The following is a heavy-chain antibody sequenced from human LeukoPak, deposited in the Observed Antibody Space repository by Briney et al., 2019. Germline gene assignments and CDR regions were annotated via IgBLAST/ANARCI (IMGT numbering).Heavy chain of an antibody. J-gene: IGHJ5*02. V-gene: IGHV1-2*02. Sequence: ASVKVSCKASGYTFTDYYIHWVRQAPGQGLEWMGWINPNSGGTNYAQKFQGRVTMTRDTSISTAYMELSRLRSDDTAVYYCARDLVEAAAKDHWFDPWGQGTLVTVSS. CDR3: ARDLVEAAAKDHWFDP. D-gene: IGHD6-13*01. CDR2: INPNSGGT. CDR1: GYTFTDYY.